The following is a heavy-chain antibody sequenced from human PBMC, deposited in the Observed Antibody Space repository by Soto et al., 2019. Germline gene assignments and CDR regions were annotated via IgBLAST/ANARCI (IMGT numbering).Heavy chain of an antibody. Sequence: SVKVSCKASGGTFSSYAISWVRQAPGQGLEWMGGIIPIFGTANYAQKFQGRVTITADESTSTAYMELSSLRSEDTAVYYCARATTRLTPQIYYFDYWGQGTLVTVSS. CDR1: GGTFSSYA. CDR2: IIPIFGTA. CDR3: ARATTRLTPQIYYFDY. J-gene: IGHJ4*02. V-gene: IGHV1-69*13. D-gene: IGHD1-1*01.